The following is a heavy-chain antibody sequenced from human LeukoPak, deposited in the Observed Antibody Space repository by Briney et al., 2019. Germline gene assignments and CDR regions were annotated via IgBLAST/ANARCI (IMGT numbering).Heavy chain of an antibody. V-gene: IGHV4-59*11. J-gene: IGHJ5*02. CDR1: GGSISSHY. Sequence: SETLSLTCTVSGGSISSHYWSWIRQPPGKGLEWIGYIYYSGSTNYNPSLKSRVTISVDTSKNQFSLKLSSVTAADTAVYYCARGPRGSWGQGTLVTVSS. CDR2: IYYSGST. CDR3: ARGPRGS.